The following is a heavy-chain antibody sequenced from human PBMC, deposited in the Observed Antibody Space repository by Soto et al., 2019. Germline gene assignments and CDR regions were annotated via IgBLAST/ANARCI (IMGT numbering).Heavy chain of an antibody. Sequence: ASVKVSCKASGYTFTSYAMHWVRQAPGQRLEWMGWINAGNGNTKYSQKFQGRVTITRDTSASTAYMELSSLRSEDTAVYYCARERDIVVVVAAILDNWFDPWGQGTLVTVSS. V-gene: IGHV1-3*01. D-gene: IGHD2-15*01. CDR3: ARERDIVVVVAAILDNWFDP. J-gene: IGHJ5*02. CDR2: INAGNGNT. CDR1: GYTFTSYA.